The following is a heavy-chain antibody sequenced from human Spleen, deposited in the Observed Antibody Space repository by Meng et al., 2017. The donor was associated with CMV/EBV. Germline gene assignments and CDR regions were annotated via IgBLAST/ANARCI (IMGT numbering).Heavy chain of an antibody. Sequence: SVKVSCKASGYTFTSYYMHWVRQAPGQGLEWMGIINPSGGSTSYAQKFQGRVTMTRDTSTSTVYMELSSLRAEDTAVYYCARDRGGGGRVSVVVPAALYYYYYGMDVWGQGTTVTVSS. CDR3: ARDRGGGGRVSVVVPAALYYYYYGMDV. V-gene: IGHV1-46*01. D-gene: IGHD2-2*01. CDR1: GYTFTSYY. J-gene: IGHJ6*02. CDR2: INPSGGST.